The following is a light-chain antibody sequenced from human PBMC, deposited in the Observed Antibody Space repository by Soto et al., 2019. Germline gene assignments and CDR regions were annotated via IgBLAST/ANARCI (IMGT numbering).Light chain of an antibody. Sequence: DIVMTQSPLSLPVTPGEPASISCRSSQSLLHSNGYNYLDWYLQKPGQSPQLLIYLGSNRSSGVPDRFSGSGSGTDFTLKISRVEAEDVGVYYCMQALQTGWTFGQGTKVDNK. J-gene: IGKJ1*01. CDR2: LGS. CDR3: MQALQTGWT. CDR1: QSLLHSNGYNY. V-gene: IGKV2-28*01.